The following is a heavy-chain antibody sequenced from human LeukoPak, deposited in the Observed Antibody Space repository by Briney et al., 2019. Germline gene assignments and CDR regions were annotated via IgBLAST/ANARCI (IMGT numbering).Heavy chain of an antibody. CDR2: ISYDGSNK. V-gene: IGHV3-30*03. CDR1: GFTFSSYG. J-gene: IGHJ3*02. Sequence: PGGSLRLSCAASGFTFSSYGMHWVRQAPGKGLEWVAVISYDGSNKYYADSVKGRFTISRDNAKNTLYLQMNSLRAEDTAVYYCVREYSSSSGRAFDIWGQGTMVTVSP. CDR3: VREYSSSSGRAFDI. D-gene: IGHD6-6*01.